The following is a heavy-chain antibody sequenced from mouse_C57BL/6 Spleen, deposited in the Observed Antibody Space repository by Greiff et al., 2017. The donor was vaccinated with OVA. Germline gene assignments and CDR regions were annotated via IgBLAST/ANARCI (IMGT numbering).Heavy chain of an antibody. Sequence: QVHVKQSGPELVKPGASVKISCKASGYAFSSSWMNWVKQRPGKGLEWIGRIYPGDGDTNYNGKFKGKATLTADKSSSTAYMQLSSLTSEDSAVYFCARGDGYYSDWFAYWGQGTLVTVSA. CDR1: GYAFSSSW. CDR3: ARGDGYYSDWFAY. D-gene: IGHD2-3*01. J-gene: IGHJ3*01. CDR2: IYPGDGDT. V-gene: IGHV1-82*01.